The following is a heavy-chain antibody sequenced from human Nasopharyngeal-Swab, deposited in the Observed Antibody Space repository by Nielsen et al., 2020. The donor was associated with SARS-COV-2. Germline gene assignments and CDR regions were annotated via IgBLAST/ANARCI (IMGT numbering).Heavy chain of an antibody. CDR1: GFTFSSYG. V-gene: IGHV3-30*19. CDR3: ARLYSSSWYVPDY. D-gene: IGHD6-13*01. CDR2: ISYDGSNK. Sequence: GGSLRLSCAASGFTFSSYGMHWVRQAPGKGLEWVAVISYDGSNKYYADSVKGRFTISRDNSKNTLYLQMNSLRAEDTAVYYCARLYSSSWYVPDYWGQGTRVTVSS. J-gene: IGHJ4*02.